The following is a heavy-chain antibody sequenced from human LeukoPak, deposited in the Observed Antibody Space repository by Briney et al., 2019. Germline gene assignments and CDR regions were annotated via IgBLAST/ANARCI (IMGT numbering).Heavy chain of an antibody. CDR3: AKEFNRGLPDY. V-gene: IGHV3-30*18. Sequence: PGGSLRLSCAASGFTFSTYGMHWVRQAPGKGLEWVAVISYDGSNEYYADSVKGRFTISRDNYKNTLYLQMSSLRAGDTAVYYCAKEFNRGLPDYWGQGTLVTVPS. CDR2: ISYDGSNE. CDR1: GFTFSTYG. D-gene: IGHD2-21*01. J-gene: IGHJ4*02.